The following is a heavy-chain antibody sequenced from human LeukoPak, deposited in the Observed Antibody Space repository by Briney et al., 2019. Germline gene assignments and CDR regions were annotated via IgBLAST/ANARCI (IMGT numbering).Heavy chain of an antibody. CDR2: INQGGSEK. CDR3: ARSTGWYPFPDY. CDR1: IFKFISYW. V-gene: IGHV3-7*01. J-gene: IGHJ4*02. Sequence: GALRLSRTPSIFKFISYWTTSVRRAPGQGVGRVASINQGGSEKYSVDSVKGRFTISRDNPKNSLYLQMNSLRTEDKSVYYCARSTGWYPFPDYWGQGTLVTVS. D-gene: IGHD6-19*01.